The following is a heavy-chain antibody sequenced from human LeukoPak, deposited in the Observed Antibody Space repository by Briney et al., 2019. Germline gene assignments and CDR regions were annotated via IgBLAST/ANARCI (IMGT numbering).Heavy chain of an antibody. J-gene: IGHJ3*02. CDR3: ARGDTAMVTYTDAFDI. CDR1: GASISDYY. CDR2: IKQDGSEK. Sequence: PSETLSLTCIVSGASISDYYWSWVRQAPGKGLEWVANIKQDGSEKYYVDSVKGRFTISRDNAKNSLYLQMNSLRAEDTAVYYCARGDTAMVTYTDAFDIWGQGTMVTVSS. V-gene: IGHV3-7*01. D-gene: IGHD5-18*01.